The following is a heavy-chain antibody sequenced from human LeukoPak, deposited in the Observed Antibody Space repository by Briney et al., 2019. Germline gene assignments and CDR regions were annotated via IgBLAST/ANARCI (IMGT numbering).Heavy chain of an antibody. V-gene: IGHV1-2*02. CDR3: ARGTRLYWGVTGTTGRYWFDP. CDR2: INPNSGGT. D-gene: IGHD1-7*01. Sequence: ASVTVSCKASGYTFTGYYMHWVRQAPGQGLEWMGWINPNSGGTNYAQKFQGRVTMTRDTSISTAYMELSRLRSDDTAVYYCARGTRLYWGVTGTTGRYWFDPWGQGTLVTVSS. CDR1: GYTFTGYY. J-gene: IGHJ5*02.